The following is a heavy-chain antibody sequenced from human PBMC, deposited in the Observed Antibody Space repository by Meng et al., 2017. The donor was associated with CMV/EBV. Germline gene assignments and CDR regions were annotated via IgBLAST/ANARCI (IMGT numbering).Heavy chain of an antibody. V-gene: IGHV1-2*02. Sequence: DYSMHWVRRAPGQGLEWMGWINPNSGGTNYAQKFQGRVTMTGDTSISTAYMELSRLRSDDTAVYYCAREALSTIFGVSRPYNWFDPWGQGTLVTVSS. CDR1: DYS. CDR3: AREALSTIFGVSRPYNWFDP. CDR2: INPNSGGT. D-gene: IGHD3-3*02. J-gene: IGHJ5*02.